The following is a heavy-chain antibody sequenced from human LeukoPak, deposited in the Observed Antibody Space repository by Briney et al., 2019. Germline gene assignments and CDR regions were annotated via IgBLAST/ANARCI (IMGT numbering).Heavy chain of an antibody. Sequence: PGGSLRLSCSASGFTFTTFWMNWVRQVPGKGLVWVSLINPDGSTTTYADSVKGRFTISRDNAKNTVYLQMNSLGGEDTAVYYCARDRVKGFDYWGQGTLVTVSS. CDR3: ARDRVKGFDY. CDR2: INPDGSTT. CDR1: GFTFTTFW. D-gene: IGHD4-23*01. V-gene: IGHV3-74*01. J-gene: IGHJ4*02.